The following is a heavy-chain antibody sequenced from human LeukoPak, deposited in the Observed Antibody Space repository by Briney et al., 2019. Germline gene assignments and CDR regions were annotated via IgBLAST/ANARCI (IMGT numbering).Heavy chain of an antibody. CDR1: GVSISSYY. CDR3: ARDLNNVWFGELLLDY. Sequence: SETLSLTCTVSGVSISSYYWSWIRQPPGKGLEWIGYIHYSGSTNYNPSLKSRITISVATSKNQFSLRLSSVTAADTAVYYCARDLNNVWFGELLLDYWGQGTLVTVSS. V-gene: IGHV4-59*01. J-gene: IGHJ4*02. D-gene: IGHD3-10*01. CDR2: IHYSGST.